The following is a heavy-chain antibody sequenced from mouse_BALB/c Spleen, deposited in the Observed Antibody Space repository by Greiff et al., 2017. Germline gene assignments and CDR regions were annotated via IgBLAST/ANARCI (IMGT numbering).Heavy chain of an antibody. V-gene: IGHV2-9*02. CDR2: IWAGGST. CDR1: GFSLTSYG. Sequence: QVQLKQSGPGLVQPSQSLSITCTVSGFSLTSYGVHWVRQPPGKGLEWLGVIWAGGSTNYNSALMSRLSISKDNSKSQVFLKMNSLQTDDTAMYYCARDPYYGSSSYYFDDWGQGTTLTVSS. J-gene: IGHJ2*01. D-gene: IGHD1-1*01. CDR3: ARDPYYGSSSYYFDD.